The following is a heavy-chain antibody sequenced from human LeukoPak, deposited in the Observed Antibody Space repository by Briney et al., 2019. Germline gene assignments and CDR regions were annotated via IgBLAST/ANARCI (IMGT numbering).Heavy chain of an antibody. CDR2: ISYDGSNK. CDR1: GFTFSSYA. J-gene: IGHJ3*02. CDR3: AREPKSFDAFDI. V-gene: IGHV3-30-3*01. Sequence: GGSLRLSCAASGFTFSSYAMHWVRQAPGKGLEWVAVISYDGSNKYYADSVKGRFTICRDNSKNTLYLQMNSLRAEDTAVYYCAREPKSFDAFDIWGQGTMVTVSS.